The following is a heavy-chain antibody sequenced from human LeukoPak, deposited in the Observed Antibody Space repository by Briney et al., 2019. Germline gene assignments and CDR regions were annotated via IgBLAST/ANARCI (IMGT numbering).Heavy chain of an antibody. CDR2: IDPSGGGT. Sequence: GASVKVSCKASGYTFTGYYMHWVRQAPGQGLEWMGIIDPSGGGTTYAQKFQGRVTMTRDTSTSTVYMELSSLRSEDTAVYYCARDRSDGYNYGDYWGQGTLVTVSS. D-gene: IGHD5-24*01. J-gene: IGHJ4*02. CDR1: GYTFTGYY. CDR3: ARDRSDGYNYGDY. V-gene: IGHV1-46*01.